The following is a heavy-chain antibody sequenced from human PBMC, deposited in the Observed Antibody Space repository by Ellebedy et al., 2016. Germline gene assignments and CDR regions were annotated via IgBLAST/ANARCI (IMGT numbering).Heavy chain of an antibody. CDR2: ISSNGGST. V-gene: IGHV3-64*01. CDR3: ARAIVRLGELSELYFDY. CDR1: GFTFSSYA. J-gene: IGHJ4*02. D-gene: IGHD3-16*02. Sequence: GGSLRLXXAASGFTFSSYAMHWVRQAPGKGLEYVSAISSNGGSTYYANSVKGRFTISRDNSKNTLYLQMGSLRAEDMAVYYCARAIVRLGELSELYFDYWGQGTLVTVSS.